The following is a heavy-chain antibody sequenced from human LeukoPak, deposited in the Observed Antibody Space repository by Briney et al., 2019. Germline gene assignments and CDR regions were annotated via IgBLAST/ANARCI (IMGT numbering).Heavy chain of an antibody. CDR1: GFTFSSYS. V-gene: IGHV3-53*01. D-gene: IGHD6-13*01. J-gene: IGHJ5*01. CDR3: AGAHSSSWSVF. CDR2: IYSGGST. Sequence: GGSLRLSCAASGFTFSSYSMNWVRQAPGKGLEWVSVIYSGGSTYYADSVKGRFTISRDNSKSTLFLQMNNLRAEDTAVYYCAGAHSSSWSVFWGQGTLVTVSS.